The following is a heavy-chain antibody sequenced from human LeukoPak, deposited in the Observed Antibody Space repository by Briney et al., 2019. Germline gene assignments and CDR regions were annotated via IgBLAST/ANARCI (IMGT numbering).Heavy chain of an antibody. J-gene: IGHJ4*02. CDR1: GYTFTGYY. CDR2: INPNSGGT. D-gene: IGHD3-22*01. CDR3: ARGGDYYDSSGLYYFDY. V-gene: IGHV1-2*02. Sequence: ASVTVSCKASGYTFTGYYMHWVRQAPGQGLEWMGWINPNSGGTNYAQKFQGRVTMTRDTSISTAYMELSRLRSDDTAVYYCARGGDYYDSSGLYYFDYWGQGTLVTVSP.